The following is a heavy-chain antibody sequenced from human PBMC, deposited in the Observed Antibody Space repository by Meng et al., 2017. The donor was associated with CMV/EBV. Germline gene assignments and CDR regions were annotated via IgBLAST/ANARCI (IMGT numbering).Heavy chain of an antibody. CDR2: VYFGAST. Sequence: GSLRLSCTVSGDSIGTSGYYWVWIRQPPGQGLEWIGSVYFGASTYYNPSLKSRTTISVDTAKNQFSLRLDSVAAADTAGYYCARHAYIGWSGPWFDPWGQGTLVTVSS. CDR1: GDSIGTSGYY. CDR3: ARHAYIGWSGPWFDP. J-gene: IGHJ5*02. D-gene: IGHD3-9*01. V-gene: IGHV4-39*01.